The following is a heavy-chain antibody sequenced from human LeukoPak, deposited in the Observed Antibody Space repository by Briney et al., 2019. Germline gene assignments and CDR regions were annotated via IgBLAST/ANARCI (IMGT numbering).Heavy chain of an antibody. CDR1: GFTFDDYA. D-gene: IGHD3-10*01. Sequence: GGSLRLSCAASGFTFDDYAMHWVRQAPGKGLEWVSGISWNSGSIGYADSVKGRFTISRDNAKNSLYLQMNSLRAEDTALYYCAKDINYYGSGSYLGYWGQGTLVTVSS. J-gene: IGHJ4*02. CDR3: AKDINYYGSGSYLGY. CDR2: ISWNSGSI. V-gene: IGHV3-9*01.